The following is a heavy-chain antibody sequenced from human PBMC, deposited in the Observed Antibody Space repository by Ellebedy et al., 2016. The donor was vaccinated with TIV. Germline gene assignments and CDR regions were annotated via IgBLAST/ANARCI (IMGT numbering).Heavy chain of an antibody. D-gene: IGHD3-9*01. CDR3: ARHEVDILTGYFSDPFNY. CDR2: IYYSRST. Sequence: MPSQTLSLTCTVSGGSISSSTYYWGWIRQPPGKGLEWIGSIYYSRSTYNNPSLKSRVTMSVDTSKNQFSLKLSSVTAADTAVYYCARHEVDILTGYFSDPFNYWGLGTLVTVSS. CDR1: GGSISSSTYY. V-gene: IGHV4-39*01. J-gene: IGHJ4*02.